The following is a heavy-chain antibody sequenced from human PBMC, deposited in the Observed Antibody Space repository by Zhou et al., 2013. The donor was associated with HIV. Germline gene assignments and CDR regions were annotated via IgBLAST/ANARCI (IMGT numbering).Heavy chain of an antibody. Sequence: QVQLLQSGSEMKKPGASVKVSCKTSGYTFTNYGISWVRQAPGQGLEWMGGIIPIFGTANYAQKFQGRVTITTDESTSTAYMELSSLRSEDTAVYYCARDYYDSSGYYPGVYAFDIWGQGTMVTVSS. V-gene: IGHV1-69*05. D-gene: IGHD3-22*01. CDR1: GYTFTNYG. CDR2: IIPIFGTA. CDR3: ARDYYDSSGYYPGVYAFDI. J-gene: IGHJ3*02.